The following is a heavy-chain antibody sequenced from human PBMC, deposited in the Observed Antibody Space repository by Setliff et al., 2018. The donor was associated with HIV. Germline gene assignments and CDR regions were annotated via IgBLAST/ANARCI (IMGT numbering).Heavy chain of an antibody. V-gene: IGHV3-48*04. D-gene: IGHD3-22*01. CDR3: ARESPYDTSGYYFGAFDI. CDR1: GFTFSTYS. CDR2: IRSSSRTI. Sequence: GGSLRLSCVASGFTFSTYSMNWVRQAPGKGLEWVSYIRSSSRTIYYADSVKGRFTISRDTAKNSLYLQMNSLRAEDTAVYYCARESPYDTSGYYFGAFDIWGQGTMVTVSS. J-gene: IGHJ3*02.